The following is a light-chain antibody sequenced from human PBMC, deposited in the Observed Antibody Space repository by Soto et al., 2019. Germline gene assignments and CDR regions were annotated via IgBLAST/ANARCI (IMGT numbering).Light chain of an antibody. V-gene: IGLV1-44*01. CDR3: AAWDGSLNNVL. CDR2: GNN. Sequence: QSVLTQPTSASGTPGQRVTISCSGSGYSIGTNTVNWYRQLPGTAPKLLIYGNNQRPSGVPDRFSGSKSGTSASLAISGLQSEDEAEYYCAAWDGSLNNVLFGGGTKVTVL. CDR1: GYSIGTNT. J-gene: IGLJ2*01.